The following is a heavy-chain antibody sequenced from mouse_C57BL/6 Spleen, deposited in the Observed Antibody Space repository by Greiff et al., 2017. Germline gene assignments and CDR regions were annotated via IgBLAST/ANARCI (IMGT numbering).Heavy chain of an antibody. J-gene: IGHJ4*01. CDR2: INPNNGGT. CDR1: GYTFTDYY. V-gene: IGHV1-26*01. Sequence: EVQLQQSGPELVKPGASVKISCKASGYTFTDYYMNWVKQSHGKSLEWIGDINPNNGGTSYNQKFKGKATLTVDKSSSTAYMELRSLTSEDSAVYYCARGGYYVYYAMDDWGQGTSVTVSS. D-gene: IGHD2-3*01. CDR3: ARGGYYVYYAMDD.